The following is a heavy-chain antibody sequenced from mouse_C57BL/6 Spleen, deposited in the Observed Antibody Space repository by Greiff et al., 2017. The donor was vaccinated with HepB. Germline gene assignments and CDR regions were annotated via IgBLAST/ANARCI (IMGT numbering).Heavy chain of an antibody. Sequence: QVQLKQSGAELVKPGASVKISCKASGYAFSSYWMNWVKQRPGKGLEWIGQIYPGDGDTNYNGKFKGKATLTADKSSSTAYMQLSSLTSEDSAVYFCASGDYDWYFDVWGTGTTVTVSS. CDR2: IYPGDGDT. CDR3: ASGDYDWYFDV. CDR1: GYAFSSYW. V-gene: IGHV1-80*01. J-gene: IGHJ1*03. D-gene: IGHD2-4*01.